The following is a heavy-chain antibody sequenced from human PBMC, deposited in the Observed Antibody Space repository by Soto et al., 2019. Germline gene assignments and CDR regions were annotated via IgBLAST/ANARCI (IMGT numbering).Heavy chain of an antibody. CDR3: ARDLPTYDFWSGYPTLFDY. V-gene: IGHV1-18*01. D-gene: IGHD3-3*01. CDR2: ISAYNGNT. CDR1: GDTFTSYG. J-gene: IGHJ4*02. Sequence: ASVKVCCKASGDTFTSYGISWVRQAPGQGLEWMGWISAYNGNTNYAQKLQGRVTMTTDTSTSTAYMELRSLRSDDTAVYYCARDLPTYDFWSGYPTLFDYWGQGTLVTVSS.